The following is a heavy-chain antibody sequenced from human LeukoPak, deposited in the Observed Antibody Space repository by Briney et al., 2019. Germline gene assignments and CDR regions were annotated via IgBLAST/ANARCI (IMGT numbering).Heavy chain of an antibody. Sequence: ASVKVSCKASGYTFTSYGISWVRQAPGQGLEWMGWISAYNGNTNYAQKFQGRVTITADKSTGTAYMELSSLRSEDTAVYYCARGDIVVVPHSGPRRNYYYMNVWGKGTTATVSS. J-gene: IGHJ6*03. D-gene: IGHD2-15*01. CDR3: ARGDIVVVPHSGPRRNYYYMNV. V-gene: IGHV1-18*01. CDR2: ISAYNGNT. CDR1: GYTFTSYG.